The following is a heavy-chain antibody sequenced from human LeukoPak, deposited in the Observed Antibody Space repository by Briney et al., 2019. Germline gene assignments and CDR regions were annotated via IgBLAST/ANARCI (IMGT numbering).Heavy chain of an antibody. CDR2: IRYDGSNK. J-gene: IGHJ4*02. Sequence: TGGSLRLSCAASGFTFSSYGMHWVRQAPGKGLEWVAFIRYDGSNKYYADSVKGRFTISRDNSKNTLYLQMNSLRAEDTAVYYCARFYGDYANYWGQGTLGTVSS. CDR3: ARFYGDYANY. V-gene: IGHV3-30*02. CDR1: GFTFSSYG. D-gene: IGHD4-17*01.